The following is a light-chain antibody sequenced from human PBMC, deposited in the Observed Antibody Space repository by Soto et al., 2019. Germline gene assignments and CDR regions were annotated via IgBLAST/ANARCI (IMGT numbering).Light chain of an antibody. V-gene: IGLV2-14*01. J-gene: IGLJ1*01. Sequence: QSALTQPASVSGSPGQSITISCTGTSSDVGGYHYVSWYQQHPGKAPKLMIYEVSNRPSGVSNRFSGSKSGTTASLTISGLQAADEADYFCSSYGSTSTRHVFGTGTKLTVL. CDR2: EVS. CDR3: SSYGSTSTRHV. CDR1: SSDVGGYHY.